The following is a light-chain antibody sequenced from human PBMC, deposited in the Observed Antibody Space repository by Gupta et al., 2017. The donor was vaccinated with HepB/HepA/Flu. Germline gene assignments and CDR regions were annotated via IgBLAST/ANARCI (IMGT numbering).Light chain of an antibody. V-gene: IGLV3-21*03. CDR3: QVWANASDHVV. CDR1: NIEIYS. CDR2: DDR. Sequence: SYVLTQPPSASVAPGKTSTIACEGNNIEIYSVHWYKQKKGQDPVLVVVDDRDRPSGINDRLACSNSGNKATPSLSRVETGDEADDDCQVWANASDHVVFGGGTTLTVL. J-gene: IGLJ2*01.